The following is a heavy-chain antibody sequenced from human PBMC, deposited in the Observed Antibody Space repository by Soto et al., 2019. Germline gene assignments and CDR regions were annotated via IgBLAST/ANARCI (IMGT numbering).Heavy chain of an antibody. CDR1: GFSLSIHGMG. CDR3: ANIIPTAMYGFDY. J-gene: IGHJ4*02. V-gene: IGHV2-5*02. Sequence: QITLKESGPTLVKPTQTLTLTCTFSGFSLSIHGMGVGWVRQPPGKALEWLALIYWDDDKRYSPSLKSRLTITKDTSNNQVVLTMTNMHAVETATYDCANIIPTAMYGFDYWGQGTGVTVSS. D-gene: IGHD1-26*01. CDR2: IYWDDDK.